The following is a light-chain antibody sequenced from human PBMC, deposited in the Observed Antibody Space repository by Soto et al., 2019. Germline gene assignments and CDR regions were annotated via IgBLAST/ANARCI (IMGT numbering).Light chain of an antibody. CDR1: SRDVGSYNF. Sequence: QSALTQPASVSGSPGQSITISCTGTSRDVGSYNFVSWYQQYPVKAPKVMIYEVYKRPSGVSNRFSGSKSGSTASLTISGLQVEDEADYYCCSYAGSSTYVFGTGTKLTVL. V-gene: IGLV2-23*02. CDR3: CSYAGSSTYV. CDR2: EVY. J-gene: IGLJ1*01.